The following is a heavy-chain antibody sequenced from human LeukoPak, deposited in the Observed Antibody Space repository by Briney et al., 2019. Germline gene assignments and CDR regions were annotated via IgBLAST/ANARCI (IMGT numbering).Heavy chain of an antibody. CDR3: ARGRYSSAWRHWYFDL. CDR1: GGSISSYY. Sequence: SETLSLTCTVSGGSISSYYWNWIRQPPGKGLEWIGYISYSGSTNYNPSLKSRVTISVDTSKNQFSLKLSSVTAADTAVYYCARGRYSSAWRHWYFDLWGRGTLITVSS. D-gene: IGHD6-19*01. J-gene: IGHJ2*01. V-gene: IGHV4-59*01. CDR2: ISYSGST.